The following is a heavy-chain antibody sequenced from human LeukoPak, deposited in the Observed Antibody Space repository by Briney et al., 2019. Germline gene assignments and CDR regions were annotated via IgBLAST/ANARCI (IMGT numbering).Heavy chain of an antibody. Sequence: GSLRLSCAASGFTFSSYWMFWVRQAPGKGLVWVSRINSDWSIANYADSVKGRFTISGDNAKNTLYLQMNSLRAEDTAVYYCARGDDNYFDYWGQGTLVTVSS. V-gene: IGHV3-74*01. CDR2: INSDWSIA. D-gene: IGHD2-21*02. J-gene: IGHJ4*02. CDR3: ARGDDNYFDY. CDR1: GFTFSSYW.